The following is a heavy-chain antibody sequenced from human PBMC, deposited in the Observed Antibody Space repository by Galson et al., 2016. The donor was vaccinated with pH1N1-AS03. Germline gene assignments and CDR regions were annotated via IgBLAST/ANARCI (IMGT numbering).Heavy chain of an antibody. V-gene: IGHV1-2*02. Sequence: SVKVSCKASGYIFTGYYMHWVRQAPGQGLEWMGWINPTSGDTNYAQKFQGRVTVTTDTSTSTAYMELRSLRSDDTAVYYCARSGSGSFYEGDFWGQGTLVSVSS. J-gene: IGHJ4*02. CDR3: ARSGSGSFYEGDF. CDR1: GYIFTGYY. CDR2: INPTSGDT. D-gene: IGHD3-10*01.